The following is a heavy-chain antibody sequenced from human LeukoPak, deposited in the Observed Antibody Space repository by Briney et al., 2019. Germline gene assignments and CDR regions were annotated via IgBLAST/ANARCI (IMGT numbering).Heavy chain of an antibody. CDR1: GFIFSSYG. Sequence: PGGSLRLSCAGSGFIFSSYGMNWVRQAPGKGLEWVSYISSSSTTIYYADSVKGRFTISRDNAKNSLYLQMNSLRAEDTAVYYCARGGGLAAAGPKDGMDVWGQGTTVTVSS. J-gene: IGHJ6*02. CDR3: ARGGGLAAAGPKDGMDV. CDR2: ISSSSTTI. V-gene: IGHV3-48*01. D-gene: IGHD6-13*01.